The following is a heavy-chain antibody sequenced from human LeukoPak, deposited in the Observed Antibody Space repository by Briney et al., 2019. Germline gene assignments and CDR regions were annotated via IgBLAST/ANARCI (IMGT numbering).Heavy chain of an antibody. Sequence: GASVKVSCKASGYTFTGYYMHWVRQATGQGLEWMGWMNPNSGNTGYAQKFQGRVTITRNTSISTAYMELSSLRSEDTAVYYCARLGTPIPKGSDYYYYMDVWGKGTTVTVSS. D-gene: IGHD7-27*01. CDR3: ARLGTPIPKGSDYYYYMDV. CDR1: GYTFTGYY. V-gene: IGHV1-8*03. CDR2: MNPNSGNT. J-gene: IGHJ6*03.